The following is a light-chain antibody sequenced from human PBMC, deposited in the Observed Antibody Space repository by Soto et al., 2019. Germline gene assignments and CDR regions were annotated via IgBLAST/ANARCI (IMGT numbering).Light chain of an antibody. CDR3: QQDYNLPPLT. Sequence: PGERVTLSCRASQSVSSSYLTWYQQKPGQAPRLLIYGASTRATGIPARFSGSGSGTDFTLTISSLRPEDFAIYYCQQDYNLPPLTFGGGTKVEIK. V-gene: IGKV3D-7*01. CDR2: GAS. J-gene: IGKJ4*01. CDR1: QSVSSSY.